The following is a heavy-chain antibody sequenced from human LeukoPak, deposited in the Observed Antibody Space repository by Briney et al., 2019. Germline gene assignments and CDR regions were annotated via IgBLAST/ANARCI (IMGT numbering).Heavy chain of an antibody. CDR1: GGSFSGYY. Sequence: PSETLSLTCAAYGGSFSGYYWSWIRQPPGKGLEWIGEINHSGSTNYNPSLKSRVTISVDTSKNQFSLKLSSVTAADTAVYYCARQGMAAGIHSGNFDYWGQGTLVTVSS. V-gene: IGHV4-34*01. CDR3: ARQGMAAGIHSGNFDY. J-gene: IGHJ4*02. D-gene: IGHD1-1*01. CDR2: INHSGST.